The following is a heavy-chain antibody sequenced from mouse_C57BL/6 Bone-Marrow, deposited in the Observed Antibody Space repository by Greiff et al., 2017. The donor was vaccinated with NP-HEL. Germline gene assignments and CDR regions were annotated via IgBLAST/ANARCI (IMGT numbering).Heavy chain of an antibody. CDR3: ARRITTVVATDWYFDV. Sequence: EVQLQQSGPGLAKPSQTLSLTCSVTGYSITSDYWNWIRKFPGNKLEYMGYISYSGSTYYNPSLKSRISITRDTSKNQYYLQLNSVTTEDTATYYCARRITTVVATDWYFDVWGTGTTVTVSS. CDR1: GYSITSDY. CDR2: ISYSGST. V-gene: IGHV3-8*01. D-gene: IGHD1-1*01. J-gene: IGHJ1*03.